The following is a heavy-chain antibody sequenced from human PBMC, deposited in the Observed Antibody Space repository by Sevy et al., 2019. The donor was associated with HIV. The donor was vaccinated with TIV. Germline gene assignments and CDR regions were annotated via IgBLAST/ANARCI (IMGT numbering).Heavy chain of an antibody. CDR1: GFTFSSYE. D-gene: IGHD4-17*01. CDR3: ARDLPPSWTTVAHFDY. J-gene: IGHJ4*02. CDR2: ISNSGTSI. V-gene: IGHV3-48*03. Sequence: GGSLRLSCAASGFTFSSYEMNWVRQAPGKGLEWVSYISNSGTSIYYSDSVKGRFTISRDNARNSLYLQMNSLRAEDTAVYYCARDLPPSWTTVAHFDYWGQGTLVTVSS.